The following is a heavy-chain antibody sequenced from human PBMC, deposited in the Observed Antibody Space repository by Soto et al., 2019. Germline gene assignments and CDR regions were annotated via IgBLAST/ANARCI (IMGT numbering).Heavy chain of an antibody. Sequence: QVQLVESGGGVVQPGRSLRLSCAASGFTFSSYGMHWVRQAPGKGLEWVAVISYDGSNKYYADSVKGRFTISRDNSKNTLYLQMNSLRAEDTAVYYCAKDRAVAGSFYSFYGMDVW. CDR1: GFTFSSYG. J-gene: IGHJ6*01. CDR3: AKDRAVAGSFYSFYGMDV. CDR2: ISYDGSNK. D-gene: IGHD6-19*01. V-gene: IGHV3-30*18.